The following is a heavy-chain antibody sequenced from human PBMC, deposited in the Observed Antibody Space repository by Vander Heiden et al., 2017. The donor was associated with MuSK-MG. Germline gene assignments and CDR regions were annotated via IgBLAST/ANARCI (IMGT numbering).Heavy chain of an antibody. J-gene: IGHJ3*02. D-gene: IGHD2-15*01. V-gene: IGHV3-49*03. CDR3: TRKKDILGAFDI. Sequence: EVQLVESGGGLVQPGRSLRLSCTTSGFTFADYAMSWFRQAPGKGLEWVGFIRSNAHGGTTEYAASVKGRFTISRDDSKSIAYLQMNSLKTEDTAVYFCTRKKDILGAFDIWGQGTVVTVSS. CDR1: GFTFADYA. CDR2: IRSNAHGGTT.